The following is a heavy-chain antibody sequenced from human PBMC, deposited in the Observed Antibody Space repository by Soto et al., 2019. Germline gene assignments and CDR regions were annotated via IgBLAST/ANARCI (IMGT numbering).Heavy chain of an antibody. CDR2: ISAYNGNT. V-gene: IGHV1-18*01. CDR1: GYTFTSYG. J-gene: IGHJ6*02. Sequence: ASVKVSCKASGYTFTSYGIGWVRQAPGQGLEWMGWISAYNGNTNYAQKLQGRVTMTTDTSTSTAYMELRSLRSDDTAVYYCARNQPGGYGDYYYGMDVWGQGTTVTVSS. D-gene: IGHD3-10*01. CDR3: ARNQPGGYGDYYYGMDV.